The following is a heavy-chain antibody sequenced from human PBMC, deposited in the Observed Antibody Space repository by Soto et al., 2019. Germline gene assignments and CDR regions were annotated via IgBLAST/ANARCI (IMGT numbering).Heavy chain of an antibody. D-gene: IGHD3-3*01. CDR2: ISGSGGST. CDR1: WFTFCSYA. J-gene: IGHJ4*02. CDR3: AKDPTKTIFGVVIIIPDFDY. Sequence: PGGSLRLSCAAPWFTFCSYALSWVRPAPGKGLEWVSAISGSGGSTYYADSVKGRFTISRDNSKNTLYLQMNSLRAEDTAVYYCAKDPTKTIFGVVIIIPDFDYWGQGTLVTVSS. V-gene: IGHV3-23*01.